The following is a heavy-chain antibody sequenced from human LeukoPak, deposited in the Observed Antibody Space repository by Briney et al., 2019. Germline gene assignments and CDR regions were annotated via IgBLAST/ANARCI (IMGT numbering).Heavy chain of an antibody. CDR3: ATLGSPLDS. Sequence: PGGSLRLSCAVSGFDFSAYEMNWVRQAPGKGLEWVSYFSGSDTTTYYADSVKGRFTISRDNAKKSLPLQMNSLRAEDTALYYCATLGSPLDSWGQGTLVTVSS. J-gene: IGHJ4*02. CDR2: FSGSDTTT. V-gene: IGHV3-48*03. D-gene: IGHD3-10*01. CDR1: GFDFSAYE.